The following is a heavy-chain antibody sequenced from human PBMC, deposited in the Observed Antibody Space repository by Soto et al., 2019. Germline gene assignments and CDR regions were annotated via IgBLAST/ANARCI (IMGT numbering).Heavy chain of an antibody. CDR1: GFTFSNAW. J-gene: IGHJ4*02. D-gene: IGHD1-26*01. Sequence: AGGSLRLSCAASGFTFSNAWMNWVRQAPGKGLEWVGRIKSKTDGGTTDYAAPVKGRFTISRDDSKNTLYLQMNSLKTEDTAVYYCTTDQPPAPSGSLIESPDYWGQGTLVTVSS. CDR2: IKSKTDGGTT. CDR3: TTDQPPAPSGSLIESPDY. V-gene: IGHV3-15*07.